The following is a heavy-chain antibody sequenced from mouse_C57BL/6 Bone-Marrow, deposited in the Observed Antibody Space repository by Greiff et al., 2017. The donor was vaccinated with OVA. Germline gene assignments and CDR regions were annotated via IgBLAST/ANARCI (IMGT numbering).Heavy chain of an antibody. Sequence: VQRVESGPGLVQPSQSLSITCTVSGFSLTSYGVHWVRQSPGKGLEWLGVIWSGGSTDYNAAFISRLSISKDNSKSQVFFKMNSLQADDTAIYYCARGHSFAYWGQGTLVTVSA. CDR1: GFSLTSYG. CDR3: ARGHSFAY. D-gene: IGHD3-1*01. CDR2: IWSGGST. V-gene: IGHV2-2*01. J-gene: IGHJ3*01.